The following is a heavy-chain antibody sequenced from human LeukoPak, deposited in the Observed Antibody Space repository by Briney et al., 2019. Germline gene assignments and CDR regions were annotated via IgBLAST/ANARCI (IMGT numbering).Heavy chain of an antibody. V-gene: IGHV4-30-4*01. Sequence: SQTLSLTCTVSGGSISSGDYYWSWIRQPPGKGLEWIGYIYCSGSTYYNPSLKSRVTISVDTSKNQSSLKLSSVTAADTAVYYCARHGKWIQLYYDYWGQGTLVTVSS. CDR2: IYCSGST. CDR1: GGSISSGDYY. D-gene: IGHD5-18*01. CDR3: ARHGKWIQLYYDY. J-gene: IGHJ4*02.